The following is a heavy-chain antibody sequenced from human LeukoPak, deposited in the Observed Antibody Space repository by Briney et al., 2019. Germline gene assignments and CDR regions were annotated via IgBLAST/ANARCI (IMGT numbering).Heavy chain of an antibody. CDR3: ASSGCSGGSCYSEAAFDI. V-gene: IGHV1-2*02. J-gene: IGHJ3*02. CDR1: GYTFTGYY. D-gene: IGHD2-15*01. CDR2: INPNSGGT. Sequence: RASVKVSCMASGYTFTGYYMLWVRQAPGQELEWMGWINPNSGGTNYAQKFQGRVTMTRDTSISTAYMELSRLRSDDTAVYYCASSGCSGGSCYSEAAFDIWGQGTMVTVSS.